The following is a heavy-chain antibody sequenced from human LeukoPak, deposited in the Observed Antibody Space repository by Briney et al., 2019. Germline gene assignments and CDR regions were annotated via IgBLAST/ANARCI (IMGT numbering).Heavy chain of an antibody. D-gene: IGHD5-12*01. V-gene: IGHV4-34*01. CDR1: GGSFSGYY. J-gene: IGHJ3*02. CDR3: ARDSDWDALATPDAFDI. Sequence: PSETLSLTCAVYGGSFSGYYWSWIRQPPGKGLEWIGEINHSGSTNYNPSLKSRVTISVDTSKNQFSLKLSSVTAADTAVYYCARDSDWDALATPDAFDIWGQGTMVTVSS. CDR2: INHSGST.